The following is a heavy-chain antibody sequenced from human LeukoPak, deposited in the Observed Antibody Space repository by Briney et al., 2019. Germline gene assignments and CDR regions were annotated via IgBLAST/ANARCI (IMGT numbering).Heavy chain of an antibody. D-gene: IGHD1-7*01. CDR1: GYTFTDYY. Sequence: ASVKVSCKASGYTFTDYYMHWVRQAPGQGLECMGWINPNSGGTNYAQKFQGRVTMTRDTSISTAYMELSRLRSDDTAVYYCARERTTGTTEDWFDPWGQGTQVIVSS. CDR2: INPNSGGT. CDR3: ARERTTGTTEDWFDP. J-gene: IGHJ5*02. V-gene: IGHV1-2*02.